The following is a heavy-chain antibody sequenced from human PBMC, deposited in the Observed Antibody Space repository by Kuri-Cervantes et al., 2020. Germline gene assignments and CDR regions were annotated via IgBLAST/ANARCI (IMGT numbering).Heavy chain of an antibody. CDR1: GYSISSGYY. J-gene: IGHJ4*02. D-gene: IGHD3-10*01. Sequence: SLKISCAVSGYSISSGYYWSWIRQHPGKGLEWIGYIYYSGSTYYNPSLKSRVTISVDTSKNQFSLKLSSVTAADTAVYYCARDGSDGSGTGRPYYFDYWGQGTLVTVSS. CDR2: IYYSGST. V-gene: IGHV4-31*02. CDR3: ARDGSDGSGTGRPYYFDY.